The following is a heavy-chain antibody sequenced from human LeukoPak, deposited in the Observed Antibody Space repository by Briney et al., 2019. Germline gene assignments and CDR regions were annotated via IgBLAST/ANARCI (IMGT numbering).Heavy chain of an antibody. Sequence: GGSLRLSCAASGFTFSSYAMSWVRQAPGKGLEWVSPISGSGGSTYYADSVKGRFTISRDNSKNTLYLQMSSLRAEDTAVYYCAKARIAAAGGYYYYGMDVWGQGTTVTVSS. V-gene: IGHV3-23*01. CDR2: ISGSGGST. J-gene: IGHJ6*02. CDR3: AKARIAAAGGYYYYGMDV. D-gene: IGHD6-13*01. CDR1: GFTFSSYA.